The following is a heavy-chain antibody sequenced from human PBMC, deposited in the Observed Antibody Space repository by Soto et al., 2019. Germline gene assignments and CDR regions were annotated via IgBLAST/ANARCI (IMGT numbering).Heavy chain of an antibody. J-gene: IGHJ4*02. Sequence: PSETLSLTCTVSAGTISSSSYYWGWIRQPPGKGLEWIGSIYYSGSTYYNPSLKSRVTISVDTSKNQFSLKLSSVTAADTAVYYCAGGVTWIQLWLPPGLDYWGQGTLVTV. CDR2: IYYSGST. CDR1: AGTISSSSYY. V-gene: IGHV4-39*01. D-gene: IGHD5-18*01. CDR3: AGGVTWIQLWLPPGLDY.